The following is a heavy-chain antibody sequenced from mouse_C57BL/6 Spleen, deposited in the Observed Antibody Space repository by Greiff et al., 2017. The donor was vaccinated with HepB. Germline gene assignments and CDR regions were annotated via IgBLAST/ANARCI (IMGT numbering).Heavy chain of an antibody. J-gene: IGHJ2*01. CDR3: ARWHYYGRDYYFDY. D-gene: IGHD1-1*01. Sequence: QQSGPELVKPGASVKISCKASGYAFSSSWMNWVKQRPGKGLEWIGRIYPGDGDTNYNGKFKGKATLTAEKSSSTAYMQLSSLTSEDSAVYFCARWHYYGRDYYFDYWGQGTTLTVSS. CDR1: GYAFSSSW. V-gene: IGHV1-82*01. CDR2: IYPGDGDT.